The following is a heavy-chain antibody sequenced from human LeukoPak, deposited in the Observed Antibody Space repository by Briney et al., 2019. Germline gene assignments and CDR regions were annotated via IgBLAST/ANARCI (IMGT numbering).Heavy chain of an antibody. CDR2: INHSGST. D-gene: IGHD1-1*01. J-gene: IGHJ4*02. V-gene: IGHV4-34*01. CDR1: GGSFSAYY. CDR3: ARAIYKSTGTYGY. Sequence: SETLSLTCAVYGGSFSAYYWSWFRQPPGKGLDWMGEINHSGSTNYNPSLKSRVTISVDTSKNQFSLKLTSVTAADTAVYYCARAIYKSTGTYGYWGQGTLVTVSS.